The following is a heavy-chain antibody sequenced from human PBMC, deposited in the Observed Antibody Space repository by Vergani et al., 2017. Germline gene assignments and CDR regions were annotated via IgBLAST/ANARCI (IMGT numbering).Heavy chain of an antibody. CDR3: ARTLKFLDMDV. J-gene: IGHJ6*04. V-gene: IGHV3-72*01. CDR2: TRNKARGYST. D-gene: IGHD3-3*01. CDR1: GFTLSDYW. Sequence: EVQVVESGGGLIKPGGSLRLSCATSGFTLSDYWIDWVRQAPGKGLEWVARTRNKARGYSTDYAASVRGRFIVSRDASGKSVSLQMTRLRIDDTAVYFCARTLKFLDMDVWGKGTTVTVSS.